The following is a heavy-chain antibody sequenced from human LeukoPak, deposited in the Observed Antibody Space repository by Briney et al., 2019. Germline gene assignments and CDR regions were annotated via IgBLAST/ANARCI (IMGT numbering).Heavy chain of an antibody. Sequence: QTLSLTCAISGDSVSRGAVAWNWISQSPSRGLEWLGRTYAGSSQYAPSLRSRITISPDTSRNQFSLQLNSVTPGDTALYYCARGANSTFDIWGQGTVVTVSS. CDR3: ARGANSTFDI. V-gene: IGHV6-1*01. CDR2: TYAGSS. CDR1: GDSVSRGAVA. J-gene: IGHJ3*02.